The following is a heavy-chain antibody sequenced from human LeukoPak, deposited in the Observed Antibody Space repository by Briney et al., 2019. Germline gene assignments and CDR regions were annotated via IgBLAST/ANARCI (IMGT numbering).Heavy chain of an antibody. CDR3: AREWFDP. Sequence: SETLSLTCTVSGDSVSSGHHYWSWIRQPPGKGLEWIGYIFYTGSTNYNPSLTSRVTISVDTSKNQFSLKLSPVTAADTAVYYCAREWFDPWGQGTLVTVSS. V-gene: IGHV4-61*01. CDR2: IFYTGST. CDR1: GDSVSSGHHY. J-gene: IGHJ5*02.